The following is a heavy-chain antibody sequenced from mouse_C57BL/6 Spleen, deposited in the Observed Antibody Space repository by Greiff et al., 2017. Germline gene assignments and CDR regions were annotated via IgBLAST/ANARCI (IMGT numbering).Heavy chain of an antibody. CDR1: GYTFTSYW. D-gene: IGHD2-12*01. V-gene: IGHV1-55*01. J-gene: IGHJ4*01. CDR2: IYPGSGST. Sequence: QVQLQQPGAELVKPGASVKLSCKASGYTFTSYWITWVKQRPGQGLEWIGDIYPGSGSTTYNEKFKSKATLTVDKSSSTAYMQLSSLTSEDSAVYDCARYEGEEGAMDDWGQGTTVTV. CDR3: ARYEGEEGAMDD.